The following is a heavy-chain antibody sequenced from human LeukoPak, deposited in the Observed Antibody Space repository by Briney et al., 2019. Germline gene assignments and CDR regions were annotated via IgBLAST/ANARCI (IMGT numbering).Heavy chain of an antibody. CDR3: ARGWPGGSYNY. Sequence: PSETLSLTCAVYGGSFSGYYWGWIRQPPGKGLEWIGEINHSGSTNYNPSLKSRVTISVDTSKNQFSLKLSSVTAADTAVYYCARGWPGGSYNYWGQGTLVTVSS. J-gene: IGHJ4*02. CDR2: INHSGST. CDR1: GGSFSGYY. D-gene: IGHD1-26*01. V-gene: IGHV4-34*01.